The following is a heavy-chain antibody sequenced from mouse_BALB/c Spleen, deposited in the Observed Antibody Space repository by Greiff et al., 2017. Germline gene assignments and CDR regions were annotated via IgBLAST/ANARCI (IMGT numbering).Heavy chain of an antibody. Sequence: EVQVVESGGGLVKPGGSLKLSCAASGFTFSSYAMSWVRQTPEKRLEWVASISSGGSTYYPDSVKGRFTISRDNARNILYLQMSSLRSEDTAMYYCARDYDYEGWFAYWGQGTLVTVSA. CDR3: ARDYDYEGWFAY. J-gene: IGHJ3*01. V-gene: IGHV5-6-5*01. D-gene: IGHD2-4*01. CDR1: GFTFSSYA. CDR2: ISSGGST.